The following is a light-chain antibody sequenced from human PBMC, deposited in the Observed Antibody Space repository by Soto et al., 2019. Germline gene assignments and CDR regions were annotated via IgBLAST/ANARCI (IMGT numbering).Light chain of an antibody. CDR1: QSISSSY. J-gene: IGKJ1*01. V-gene: IGKV3-20*01. Sequence: GERATLSCRASQSISSSYLAWYQKKPGQAPRLLVYGASSRATGIPDRFSGSGSGTDFTLTISRLEPEDVALCYCLQDSRSLLTFCQGTRVDIK. CDR3: LQDSRSLLT. CDR2: GAS.